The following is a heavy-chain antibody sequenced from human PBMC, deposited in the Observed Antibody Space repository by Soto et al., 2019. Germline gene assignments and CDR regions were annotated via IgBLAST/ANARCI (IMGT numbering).Heavy chain of an antibody. CDR2: ISKRGDT. V-gene: IGHV3-66*01. Sequence: EVQLVESGGGLVQPGGSLRLSCTASGFIVSDTYMNWVRQAPGKGLEWVSVISKRGDTHYADAVRGSFILSRDTADNTVHLQMNDLRVEDTSVYYCARERRFCRGGSCSITGDAFDIWGQGTMVTVSS. J-gene: IGHJ3*02. CDR1: GFIVSDTY. D-gene: IGHD2-15*01. CDR3: ARERRFCRGGSCSITGDAFDI.